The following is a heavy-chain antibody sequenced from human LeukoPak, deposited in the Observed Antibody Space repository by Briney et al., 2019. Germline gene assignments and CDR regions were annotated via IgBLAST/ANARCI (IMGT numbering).Heavy chain of an antibody. Sequence: PSETLSLTCTVSGVSISSSSYYWGWIRQPPGKGLEWIGNGYYSGNTYQNPSLKSRVTISVDTSKNQFSLKLSSVTAADTAVYYCARSNWGRQDYWGQGTLVTVSS. CDR2: GYYSGNT. CDR3: ARSNWGRQDY. J-gene: IGHJ4*02. V-gene: IGHV4-39*01. D-gene: IGHD7-27*01. CDR1: GVSISSSSYY.